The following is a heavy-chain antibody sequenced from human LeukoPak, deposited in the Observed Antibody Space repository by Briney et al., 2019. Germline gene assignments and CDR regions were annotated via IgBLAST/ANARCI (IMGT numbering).Heavy chain of an antibody. CDR3: ARPNSGYSLYFDY. Sequence: PGRSLRLSCAASGFTFSSYAMHWVRQAPGKGLEWVAVISYDGSNKYYADSVKGRFTISRDNSKNTLYLQMNSLRAEDTAVYYCARPNSGYSLYFDYWGQGTLVTVSS. CDR2: ISYDGSNK. J-gene: IGHJ4*02. D-gene: IGHD3-22*01. CDR1: GFTFSSYA. V-gene: IGHV3-30*04.